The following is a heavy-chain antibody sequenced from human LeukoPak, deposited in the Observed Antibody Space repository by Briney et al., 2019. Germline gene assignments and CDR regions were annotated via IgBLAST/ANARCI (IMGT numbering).Heavy chain of an antibody. D-gene: IGHD3-10*01. CDR1: GGSISNKY. J-gene: IGHJ5*02. CDR2: IYYSGST. CDR3: ARGGYYGSGDDFRFDP. V-gene: IGHV4-59*01. Sequence: SETLSLTCTVSGGSISNKYWSWIRQPPGKGLEWIGYIYYSGSTNYNPSLKSRVTISVDTSKNQFSLKLSSVTAADTAVYYCARGGYYGSGDDFRFDPWGQGTLVTVSS.